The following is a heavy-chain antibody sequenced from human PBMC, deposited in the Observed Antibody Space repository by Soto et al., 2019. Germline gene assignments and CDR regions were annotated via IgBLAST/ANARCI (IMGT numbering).Heavy chain of an antibody. CDR1: GYTFTSYG. CDR3: ARDRGVHCSGGSCYSGWLDP. D-gene: IGHD2-15*01. CDR2: ISAYNGNT. Sequence: ASVKVSCKASGYTFTSYGISWVRQAPGQGLEWMGWISAYNGNTNYAQKLQGRVTMTTDTSTSTAYMELRSLRSDDTAVCYCARDRGVHCSGGSCYSGWLDPWGQGTLVTVSS. J-gene: IGHJ5*02. V-gene: IGHV1-18*04.